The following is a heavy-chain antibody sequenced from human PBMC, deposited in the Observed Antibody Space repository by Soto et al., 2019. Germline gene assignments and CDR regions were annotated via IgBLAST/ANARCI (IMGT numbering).Heavy chain of an antibody. V-gene: IGHV3-23*01. J-gene: IGHJ4*01. CDR1: GFTFNSYA. Sequence: VGALGLSCSASGFTFNSYAMNWVRQAPGKGLAWVSAIGTDGNTYYANSVKGRFTISRDNSRTTLYLQMNSLRVEDTALYYCVRKYPGTRPFDYWGQGTLVTVSS. D-gene: IGHD2-2*01. CDR3: VRKYPGTRPFDY. CDR2: IGTDGNT.